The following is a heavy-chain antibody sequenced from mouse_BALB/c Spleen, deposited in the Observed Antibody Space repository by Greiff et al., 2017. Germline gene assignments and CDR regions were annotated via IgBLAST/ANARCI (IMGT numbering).Heavy chain of an antibody. CDR3: ARRLTGTPFAY. D-gene: IGHD4-1*01. CDR1: GFTFSSYG. V-gene: IGHV5-6-3*01. J-gene: IGHJ3*01. CDR2: INSNGGST. Sequence: EVQLQQSGGGLVQPGGSLKLSCAASGFTFSSYGMSWVRQTPDKRLELVATINSNGGSTYYPDSVKGRFTISRDNAKNTLYLQMSSLKSEDTAMYYCARRLTGTPFAYWGQGTLVTVSA.